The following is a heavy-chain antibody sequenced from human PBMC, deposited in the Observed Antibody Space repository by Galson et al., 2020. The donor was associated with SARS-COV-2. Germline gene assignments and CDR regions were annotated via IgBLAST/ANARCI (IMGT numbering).Heavy chain of an antibody. D-gene: IGHD2-2*01. CDR3: AVIYHTDAFDI. Sequence: TGGSLRLSCAASGFTFSSYGMHWVRQAPGKGLEWVAVIWYDGSNKYYADSVKGRFTISRDNSKNSLYLQMNSLRAEDTAVYYCAVIYHTDAFDIWGQGTMVTVSS. J-gene: IGHJ3*02. V-gene: IGHV3-33*01. CDR1: GFTFSSYG. CDR2: IWYDGSNK.